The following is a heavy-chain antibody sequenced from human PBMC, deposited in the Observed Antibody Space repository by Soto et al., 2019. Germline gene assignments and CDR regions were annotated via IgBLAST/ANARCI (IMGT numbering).Heavy chain of an antibody. CDR1: GYMFTTYG. CDR2: ISGYNAKT. J-gene: IGHJ6*02. D-gene: IGHD2-2*01. CDR3: ARDAGAIVTISAALDV. Sequence: ASVKVSCKASGYMFTTYGVSWVRQAAGQGLEWMGWISGYNAKTNYAQKLQGRVTMTTDTSTSTAYMELRSLRSDDTAVYYCARDAGAIVTISAALDVWGQGTTVTVSS. V-gene: IGHV1-18*01.